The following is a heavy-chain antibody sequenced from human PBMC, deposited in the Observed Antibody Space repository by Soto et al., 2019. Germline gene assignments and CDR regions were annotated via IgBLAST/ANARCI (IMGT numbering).Heavy chain of an antibody. V-gene: IGHV5-51*01. J-gene: IGHJ6*02. CDR3: ASPLFMAAADPTGYYYYGMDV. D-gene: IGHD6-13*01. CDR2: IYPGDSDT. Sequence: GESLKISCKGSGYSFTSYWIGWVIKIPGKGLECMGIIYPGDSDTRYSPSFQGQVTISADKSISTAYLQWSSLKASDTAMYYCASPLFMAAADPTGYYYYGMDVWGQGTTVTVSS. CDR1: GYSFTSYW.